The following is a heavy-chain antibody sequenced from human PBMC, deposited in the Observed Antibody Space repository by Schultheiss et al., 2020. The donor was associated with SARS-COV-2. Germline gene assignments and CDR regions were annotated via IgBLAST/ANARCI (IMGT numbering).Heavy chain of an antibody. CDR3: ARCQYDYVWGSYRNNWFDP. J-gene: IGHJ5*02. Sequence: GGSLRLSCAASGFTFSSYGMHWVRQAPGKGLEWVAVISYDGDNQYYADSVKGRFTISRDNAKNSLYLQMNSLRAEDTAVYYCARCQYDYVWGSYRNNWFDPWGQGTLVTVSS. D-gene: IGHD3-16*02. CDR1: GFTFSSYG. CDR2: ISYDGDNQ. V-gene: IGHV3-30*03.